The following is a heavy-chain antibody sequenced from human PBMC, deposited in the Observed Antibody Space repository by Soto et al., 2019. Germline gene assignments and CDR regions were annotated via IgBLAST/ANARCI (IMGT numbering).Heavy chain of an antibody. CDR1: GFPFNNYA. V-gene: IGHV3-33*01. CDR3: ARDDVSMVTTFLDY. J-gene: IGHJ4*02. D-gene: IGHD2-21*02. Sequence: VGSLRLSCAASGFPFNNYAMHWVRQAPGKGLEWVAVIWHDGSNEHYADSVKGRFRIARDNSNNTLYLQMNSLRGEDTALYYCARDDVSMVTTFLDYWGLGTLVTVSS. CDR2: IWHDGSNE.